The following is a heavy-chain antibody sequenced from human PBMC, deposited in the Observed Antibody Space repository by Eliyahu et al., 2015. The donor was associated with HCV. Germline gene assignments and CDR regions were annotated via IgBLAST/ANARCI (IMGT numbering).Heavy chain of an antibody. J-gene: IGHJ4*02. D-gene: IGHD3-10*01. Sequence: QLQLQESGPGLVKPSETLSLTCTVSGGSISSSXYYWGXIRQPPEKGPEWIGSIXYSGSTYYNPSLKSRVTIAVDTSKNQFSLKLSSVTAADTAVYYCARTSSGSFYPGPFDSWGQGTLVTVSS. CDR1: GGSISSSXYY. CDR2: IXYSGST. V-gene: IGHV4-39*07. CDR3: ARTSSGSFYPGPFDS.